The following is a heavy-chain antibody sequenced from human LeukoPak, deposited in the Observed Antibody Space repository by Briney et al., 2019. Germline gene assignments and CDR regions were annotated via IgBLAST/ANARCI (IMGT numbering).Heavy chain of an antibody. J-gene: IGHJ4*02. CDR3: ATLLKVDFRSGYNPNFHY. CDR2: INPRGGST. CDR1: GYTFTSYY. V-gene: IGHV1-46*01. Sequence: ASVKVSCKASGYTFTSYYMHWVRQAPGQGLEWMGIINPRGGSTSYAQKFQGRVTMTRDTSTSTVYMELSSLRSEDTAVYYCATLLKVDFRSGYNPNFHYWGQGTLVAVSS. D-gene: IGHD3-3*01.